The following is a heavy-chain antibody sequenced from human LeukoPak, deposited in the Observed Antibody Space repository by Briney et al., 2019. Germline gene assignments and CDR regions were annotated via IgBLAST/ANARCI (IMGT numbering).Heavy chain of an antibody. D-gene: IGHD5-18*01. CDR3: ARAGYSMDTEYFQH. CDR1: GFTFSSYA. CDR2: ISGNGGST. V-gene: IGHV3-23*01. Sequence: PGGSLRLSCAASGFTFSSYAMNWVRQAPGKGLEWVSDISGNGGSTYYADSVKGRFTISRDNAKSSLYLQMNSLRAEDTAVYYCARAGYSMDTEYFQHWGQGTLVTVSS. J-gene: IGHJ1*01.